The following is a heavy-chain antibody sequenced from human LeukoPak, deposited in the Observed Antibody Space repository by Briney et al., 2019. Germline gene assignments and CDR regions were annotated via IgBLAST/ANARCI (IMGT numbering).Heavy chain of an antibody. CDR3: AKGDLLVVVPTADAFDI. Sequence: GGSLRLSCAASGFTFDDYTMHWVRRAPGKGLEWVSLISWDGGSTYYADSVKGRFTISRDNSKNSLYLQMNSLRTEDTALYYCAKGDLLVVVPTADAFDIWGQGTMVTVSS. J-gene: IGHJ3*02. V-gene: IGHV3-43*01. CDR1: GFTFDDYT. CDR2: ISWDGGST. D-gene: IGHD3-22*01.